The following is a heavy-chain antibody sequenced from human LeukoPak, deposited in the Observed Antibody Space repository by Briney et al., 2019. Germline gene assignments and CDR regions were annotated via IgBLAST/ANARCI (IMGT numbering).Heavy chain of an antibody. CDR3: ARGSTYYDSSGQVPFDY. CDR1: GFTVSNYY. D-gene: IGHD3-22*01. CDR2: IYSGGTK. Sequence: PGGSLRLSCAVSGFTVSNYYMSWVRQAPGKGLEWVSIIYSGGTKYYADSVKGRFTISRDNSKNTQYLQMNSLRVEDTAVYYCARGSTYYDSSGQVPFDYWGQGTLVTVSS. V-gene: IGHV3-53*01. J-gene: IGHJ4*02.